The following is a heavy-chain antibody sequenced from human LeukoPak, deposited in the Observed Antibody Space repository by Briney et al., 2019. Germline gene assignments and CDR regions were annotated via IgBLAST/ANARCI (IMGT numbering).Heavy chain of an antibody. V-gene: IGHV4-61*01. Sequence: SETLSLTCTVSGGSVSSGSYYWGWIRQPPGKGLEWIGYIYYSGSTNYNPSLKSRVTISVDTSKNQFSLKLSSVTAADTAAYYCAREDLVWFDPWGQGTLVTVSS. CDR3: AREDLVWFDP. J-gene: IGHJ5*02. CDR2: IYYSGST. CDR1: GGSVSSGSYY. D-gene: IGHD2-8*02.